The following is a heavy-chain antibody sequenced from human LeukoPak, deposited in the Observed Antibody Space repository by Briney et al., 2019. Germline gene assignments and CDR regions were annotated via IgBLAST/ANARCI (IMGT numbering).Heavy chain of an antibody. J-gene: IGHJ4*02. CDR1: GGSISSSNW. V-gene: IGHV4-4*02. CDR3: ATRWGVKPRHFDY. Sequence: SGTLSLTCAVSGGSISSSNWWSWVRQPPGKGLEWIGEIYHSGSTYYNPSLKSRVTISVDRSKNQFSLKLSSVTAADTAVYYCATRWGVKPRHFDYWGQGTLVTVSS. D-gene: IGHD4-23*01. CDR2: IYHSGST.